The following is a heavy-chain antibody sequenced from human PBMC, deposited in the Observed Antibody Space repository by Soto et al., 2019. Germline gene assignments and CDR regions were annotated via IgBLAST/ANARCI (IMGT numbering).Heavy chain of an antibody. CDR3: TRLEGLATISYYFDF. CDR1: DDSINSDKYY. D-gene: IGHD3-9*01. CDR2: IYYRGNA. V-gene: IGHV4-39*01. J-gene: IGHJ4*02. Sequence: SETLSLTCSVSDDSINSDKYYWGWIRQPPGKGLEWIGSIYYRGNAYYNPSLQTRVTISLDKSKSQFSLKLYSVTAADSAVYFCTRLEGLATISYYFDFWGPGALVTVSS.